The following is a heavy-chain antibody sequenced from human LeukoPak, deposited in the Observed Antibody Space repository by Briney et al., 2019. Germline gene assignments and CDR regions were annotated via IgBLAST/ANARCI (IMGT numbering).Heavy chain of an antibody. CDR2: INTNTGNP. V-gene: IGHV7-4-1*02. Sequence: ASVKVSCKASGYTFTSYAMNWVRQAPGQGLEWMGWINTNTGNPTYAQGFTRRFVFSLDTSVSTAYLQISSLKAEDTAVYYCARDGRIVVVMGYYYYGMDVWGQGTTVTVSS. J-gene: IGHJ6*02. D-gene: IGHD3-22*01. CDR3: ARDGRIVVVMGYYYYGMDV. CDR1: GYTFTSYA.